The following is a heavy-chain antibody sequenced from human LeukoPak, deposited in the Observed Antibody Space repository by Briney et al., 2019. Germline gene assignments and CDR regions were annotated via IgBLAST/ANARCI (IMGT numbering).Heavy chain of an antibody. J-gene: IGHJ5*02. CDR2: IIPIFGTA. CDR3: ARVGVTKSNWFDP. D-gene: IGHD1-26*01. CDR1: GGTFSSYA. V-gene: IGHV1-69*05. Sequence: GASVKVSCKASGGTFSSYAISWVRQAPGQGLEWMGGIIPIFGTANYAQKFQGRVTITTDESTSTAYMELSSLRSEDTAVYYCARVGVTKSNWFDPWGQGTLVTVSS.